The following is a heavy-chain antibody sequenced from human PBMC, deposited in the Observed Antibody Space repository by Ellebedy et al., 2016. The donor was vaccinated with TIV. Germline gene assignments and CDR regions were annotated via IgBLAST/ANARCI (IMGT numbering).Heavy chain of an antibody. CDR3: TTVYRYNYDSV. J-gene: IGHJ4*02. V-gene: IGHV3-15*01. CDR1: GFTFSNAW. Sequence: GGSLRLSCAASGFTFSNAWMNWVRQAPGKGLECVGRIKSKTDGGAADYAAPVKGRFTISRDDLKNTLYLQLNSLKTEDTAVYFCTTVYRYNYDSVWGQGTLVTVSS. D-gene: IGHD5-18*01. CDR2: IKSKTDGGAA.